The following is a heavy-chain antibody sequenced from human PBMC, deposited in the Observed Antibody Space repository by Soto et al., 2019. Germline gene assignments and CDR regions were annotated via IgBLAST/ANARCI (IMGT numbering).Heavy chain of an antibody. D-gene: IGHD3-9*01. Sequence: QVQLQESGPGLVKPSETLSLTCTVSGGSISSYYWSWIRQPPGKGLEWIGYIYYSGSTNYNPSLKSRVTISVDTSKLHFSLKLSSVTAADTAVYYCAIGPDILTGYYSDYWGQGTLVTVSS. CDR2: IYYSGST. V-gene: IGHV4-59*01. CDR3: AIGPDILTGYYSDY. CDR1: GGSISSYY. J-gene: IGHJ4*02.